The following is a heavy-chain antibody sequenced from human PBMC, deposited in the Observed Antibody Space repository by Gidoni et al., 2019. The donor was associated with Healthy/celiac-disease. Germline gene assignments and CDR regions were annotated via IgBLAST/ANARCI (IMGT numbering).Heavy chain of an antibody. Sequence: EVQLLESGGGLVQPGGSLRLSCAASGFTVSSYAMSWVRQAPGKGLEWVSAISGSGGSTYYADSVKGRFTISRDNSKNTLYLQMNSLRAEDTAVYYCAKDRNYYDSSGSYWGQGTLVTVSS. CDR1: GFTVSSYA. D-gene: IGHD3-22*01. V-gene: IGHV3-23*01. CDR3: AKDRNYYDSSGSY. CDR2: ISGSGGST. J-gene: IGHJ4*02.